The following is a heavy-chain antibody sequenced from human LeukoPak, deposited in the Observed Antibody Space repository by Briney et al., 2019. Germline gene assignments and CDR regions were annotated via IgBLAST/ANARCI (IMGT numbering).Heavy chain of an antibody. D-gene: IGHD3-3*01. Sequence: KPSETLSLTCAVYGGSFSGYYWSWIRQPPGKGLEWIGEINHSGSTNYNPSLKSRVTISVDTSKNQFSLKLSSVTAADTAVYYCARGIHYYDFWSGYYPRRDDAFDIWGQGTMVTVSS. CDR2: INHSGST. V-gene: IGHV4-34*01. CDR1: GGSFSGYY. J-gene: IGHJ3*02. CDR3: ARGIHYYDFWSGYYPRRDDAFDI.